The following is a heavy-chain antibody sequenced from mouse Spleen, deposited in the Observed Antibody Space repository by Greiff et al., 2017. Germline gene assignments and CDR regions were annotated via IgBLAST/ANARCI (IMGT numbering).Heavy chain of an antibody. CDR2: INPNNGGT. D-gene: IGHD1-1*01. J-gene: IGHJ2*01. CDR3: ARPLTTVVATFDY. CDR1: GYTFTDYY. Sequence: EVQLQQSGPELVKPGASVKISCKASGYTFTDYYMNWVKQSHGKSLEWIGDINPNNGGTSYNQKFKGKATLTVDKSSSTAYMELRSLTSEDSAVYYCARPLTTVVATFDYWGQGTTLTVSS. V-gene: IGHV1-26*01.